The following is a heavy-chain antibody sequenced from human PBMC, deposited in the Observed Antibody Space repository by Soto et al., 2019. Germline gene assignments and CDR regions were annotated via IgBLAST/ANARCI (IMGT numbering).Heavy chain of an antibody. J-gene: IGHJ4*02. Sequence: EASVKVSCKASGYTFTSYAMHWVRQSPGQRLEWMGWINAGNGNTKYSQKFQGRVTITRDTSASTAYMELSSLRSEDTAVYYCARDVRGIAVAGTSYFFDYWGQGTLVTVSS. CDR2: INAGNGNT. CDR1: GYTFTSYA. V-gene: IGHV1-3*01. CDR3: ARDVRGIAVAGTSYFFDY. D-gene: IGHD6-19*01.